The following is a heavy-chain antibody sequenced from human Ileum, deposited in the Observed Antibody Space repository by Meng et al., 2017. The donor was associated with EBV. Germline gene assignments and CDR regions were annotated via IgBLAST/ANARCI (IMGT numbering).Heavy chain of an antibody. CDR2: MSDSGIT. CDR3: AKNGEKYFEY. J-gene: IGHJ4*02. V-gene: IGHV4-4*02. CDR1: GGSISVINW. Sequence: GPLQESGPGLVHPSGPLSRTSAVSGGSISVINWWSWVRQSPEKGLEWIGEMSDSGITHYNPSLKSRVTISADKSNNQFSLKLTSVTSADTAVYFCAKNGEKYFEYWGQGTLVTVSS.